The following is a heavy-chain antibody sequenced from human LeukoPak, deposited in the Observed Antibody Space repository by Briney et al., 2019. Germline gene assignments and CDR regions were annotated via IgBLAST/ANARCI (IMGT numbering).Heavy chain of an antibody. V-gene: IGHV3-48*03. D-gene: IGHD2-2*01. J-gene: IGHJ1*01. CDR1: GFTFSSYE. CDR2: ISSSGSTI. Sequence: GGSLRLSCAASGFTFSSYEMNWVRQAPGKGLEWVSYISSSGSTIYYADSVKGRFTISRDNAKNSLFLQMDCLRVEDTAMYYCVRDFSTVTTAYLHHWGQGTLLTVSS. CDR3: VRDFSTVTTAYLHH.